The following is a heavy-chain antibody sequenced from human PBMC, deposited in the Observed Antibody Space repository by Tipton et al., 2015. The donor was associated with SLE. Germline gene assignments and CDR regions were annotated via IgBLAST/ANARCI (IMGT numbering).Heavy chain of an antibody. J-gene: IGHJ3*01. Sequence: SLRLSCAASGFTFSNSAMTFNNFGLTWVRQAPGKGLEWVSEISGSGVRTNYVDSVKGRFTITRDNSKNTLYLQMNNLRAEDTAVYYCPKVRRGGYDACDGCGPGTMGTLS. D-gene: IGHD3-16*01. V-gene: IGHV3-23*01. CDR3: PKVRRGGYDACDG. CDR2: ISGSGVRT. CDR1: GFTFSNSA.